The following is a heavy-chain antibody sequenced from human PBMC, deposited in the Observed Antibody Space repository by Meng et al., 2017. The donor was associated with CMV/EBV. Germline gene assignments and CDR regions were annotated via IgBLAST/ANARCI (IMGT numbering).Heavy chain of an antibody. Sequence: SSVTVSCLASLCTFSSYAIGWVRQAPGQGLEWMGGIIPILGIANYAQKFQGRATITADKSTSTAYMELSSLRSEDTAVYYCAREQPSVVVPAAQLYYYYGMDVWGQGTTVTVSS. CDR2: IIPILGIA. CDR1: LCTFSSYA. CDR3: AREQPSVVVPAAQLYYYYGMDV. J-gene: IGHJ6*02. D-gene: IGHD2-2*01. V-gene: IGHV1-69*10.